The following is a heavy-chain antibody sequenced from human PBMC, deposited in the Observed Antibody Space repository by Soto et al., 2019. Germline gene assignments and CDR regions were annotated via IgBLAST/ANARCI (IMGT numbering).Heavy chain of an antibody. D-gene: IGHD2-2*01. CDR2: MSSSGNDI. Sequence: PGGSLRLSCAASGFTFSDYYMTWIRQAPGKGLEWVSYMSSSGNDIYYADSVKGRFTISRDNTENSLFLQMNSLRAEDTAVYYCARGVLPAVSYFEYWGQGTLVTVSS. CDR1: GFTFSDYY. J-gene: IGHJ4*02. V-gene: IGHV3-11*01. CDR3: ARGVLPAVSYFEY.